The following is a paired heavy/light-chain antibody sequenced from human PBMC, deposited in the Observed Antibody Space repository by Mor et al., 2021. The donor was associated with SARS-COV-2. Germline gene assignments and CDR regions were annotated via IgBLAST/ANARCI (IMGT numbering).Light chain of an antibody. V-gene: IGLV2-23*02. CDR2: EVS. Sequence: QSALTQPASVSGSPGQSITISCTGISSNVGRYNLVSWYQQYPGKAPKLMISEVSKRPSGVSNRFSGSKSGNTASLTISGLQAEDESDYYCCAYAGGTTWVFGGGTKVTVL. CDR1: SSNVGRYNL. J-gene: IGLJ3*02. CDR3: CAYAGGTTWV.
Heavy chain of an antibody. CDR1: GFTFNLYA. CDR2: ISYHGGDK. J-gene: IGHJ6*02. CDR3: ARTFCSATGCPQHYALDV. V-gene: IGHV3-30*04. D-gene: IGHD2-2*01. Sequence: QVHLLESGGGVVQPGKSLRLSCAASGFTFNLYAMHWVRQAPGKGLEWVGLISYHGGDKYYADSVADRFTISRDNSNSTLFLQMNSARTDDTAVYYCARTFCSATGCPQHYALDVWGQGTTVTVSS.